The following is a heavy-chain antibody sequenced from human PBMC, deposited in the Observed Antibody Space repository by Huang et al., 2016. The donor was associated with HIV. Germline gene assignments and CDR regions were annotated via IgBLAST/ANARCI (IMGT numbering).Heavy chain of an antibody. CDR1: GFTFGSFG. V-gene: IGHV3-30*02. CDR2: IRYDGNNY. D-gene: IGHD3-3*01. Sequence: QVQLVESGGGVVQPGGSLRLSCPASGFTFGSFGMHWVRQAPGKGLEWVAFIRYDGNNYYYADSVRGRFTISRDKSKDTLYLQMNRLRPDDSAFYYCAKDLTYTFGRHFDYWGRGTLVTVSS. J-gene: IGHJ4*02. CDR3: AKDLTYTFGRHFDY.